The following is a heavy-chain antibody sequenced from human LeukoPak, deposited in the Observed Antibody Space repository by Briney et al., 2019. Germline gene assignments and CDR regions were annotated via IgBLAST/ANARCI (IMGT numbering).Heavy chain of an antibody. D-gene: IGHD3-3*01. CDR1: GYTLSELS. CDR3: ATDRHYDFWSGYVRLGAFDI. CDR2: FDPEHGET. J-gene: IGHJ3*02. V-gene: IGHV1-24*01. Sequence: ASVKVSCKVSGYTLSELSMNWVRQAPGKGLEWMGGFDPEHGETIYAQKFQGRVTMTEDTSTDTAYMELSSLRSEDTAVYYCATDRHYDFWSGYVRLGAFDIWGQGTMVTVSS.